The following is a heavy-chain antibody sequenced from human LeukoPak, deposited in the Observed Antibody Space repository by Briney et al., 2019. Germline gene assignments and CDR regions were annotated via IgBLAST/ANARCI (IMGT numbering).Heavy chain of an antibody. J-gene: IGHJ5*02. CDR2: INPNSGGT. Sequence: ASVKVSCEASGYTFTGYYMHWVRQAPGQGLEWMGWINPNSGGTNYAQKFQGRVTMTRDTSISTAYMELSRLRSDDTAVYYCARDRPHCSGGSCYSRWFDPWGQGTLVTVSS. V-gene: IGHV1-2*02. D-gene: IGHD2-15*01. CDR3: ARDRPHCSGGSCYSRWFDP. CDR1: GYTFTGYY.